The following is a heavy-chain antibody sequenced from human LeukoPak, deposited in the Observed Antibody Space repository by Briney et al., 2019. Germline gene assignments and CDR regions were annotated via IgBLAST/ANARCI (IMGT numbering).Heavy chain of an antibody. V-gene: IGHV4-34*01. CDR2: INHSGST. CDR1: GGSFSGYY. J-gene: IGHJ6*03. D-gene: IGHD3-3*01. Sequence: SETLSLTCAVYGGSFSGYYWSWIRQPPGKGLEWIGEINHSGSTNYNPSLKSRVTISVDTSKNQFSLKLSSVTAADPAVYYCAREDYDFWRGYPGNYYYYMDVWGKGTTVTVSS. CDR3: AREDYDFWRGYPGNYYYYMDV.